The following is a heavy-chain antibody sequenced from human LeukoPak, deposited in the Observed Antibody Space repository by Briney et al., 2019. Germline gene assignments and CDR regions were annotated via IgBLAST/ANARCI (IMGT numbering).Heavy chain of an antibody. V-gene: IGHV4-59*12. CDR3: AREPANYDILTGYSYYFDY. J-gene: IGHJ4*02. CDR2: IYYSGST. D-gene: IGHD3-9*01. CDR1: GGSISSYY. Sequence: SETLSLTCTVSGGSISSYYWSWIRQPPGKGLVWIGYIYYSGSTNYNPSLKSRVTISVDTSKNQFSLKLSSVTAADTAVYYCAREPANYDILTGYSYYFDYWGQGTLVTVSS.